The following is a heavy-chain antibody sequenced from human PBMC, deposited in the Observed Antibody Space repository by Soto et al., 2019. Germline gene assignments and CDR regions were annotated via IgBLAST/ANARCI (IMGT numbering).Heavy chain of an antibody. D-gene: IGHD5-12*01. CDR1: GGTFSSHA. CDR2: IIPIFGTA. V-gene: IGHV1-69*13. CDR3: ARTSGYDFWY. J-gene: IGHJ4*02. Sequence: SVTVSCKASGGTFSSHAIRWVRQAPGQGLEWMGGIIPIFGTANYAQKFQGRVTITADESTSTAYMELSSLRSEDTAVYYCARTSGYDFWYWGQGTLVTVSS.